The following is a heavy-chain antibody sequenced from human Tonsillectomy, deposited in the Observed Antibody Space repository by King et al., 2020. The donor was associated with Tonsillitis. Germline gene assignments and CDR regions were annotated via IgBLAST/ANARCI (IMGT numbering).Heavy chain of an antibody. CDR1: GFTFSRYS. D-gene: IGHD5-12*01. Sequence: VQLVESGGGLVKPGGSLRVSCAASGFTFSRYSMNWVRQAPGKGLEGVSSISSGRDYIYYADLVKGRFTISRDDAKNSVYLQMNSLRAEDTAVYFCARAGYSGYDWDFDHWGQGTLVTVSS. CDR2: ISSGRDYI. J-gene: IGHJ4*02. V-gene: IGHV3-21*01. CDR3: ARAGYSGYDWDFDH.